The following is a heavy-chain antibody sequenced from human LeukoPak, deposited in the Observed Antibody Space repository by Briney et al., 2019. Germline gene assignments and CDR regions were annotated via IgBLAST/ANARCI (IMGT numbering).Heavy chain of an antibody. J-gene: IGHJ6*03. Sequence: GGSLRLSCAASGFTFSSYAMSWVRQAPGKGLEWVSAISGSGGSTYYADSVKGRFTISRDNSKNTLYLQMNSLSAEDTAVYYCVKTTSSGLRSYYYMDVWGKGTTVTISS. CDR2: ISGSGGST. D-gene: IGHD3-22*01. V-gene: IGHV3-23*01. CDR1: GFTFSSYA. CDR3: VKTTSSGLRSYYYMDV.